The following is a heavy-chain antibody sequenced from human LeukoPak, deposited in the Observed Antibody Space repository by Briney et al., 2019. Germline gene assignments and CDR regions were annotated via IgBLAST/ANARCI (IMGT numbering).Heavy chain of an antibody. CDR2: ISGSGGST. CDR1: GFTFSSYA. J-gene: IGHJ6*04. Sequence: GGSLRLSCAASGFTFSSYAMSWVRQAPGKGLEWVSDISGSGGSTYYADSVKGRFTISRDKSKSTLYLQMNSLRAEDTAVYYCAELGITMIGGVWGKGTTVTISS. V-gene: IGHV3-23*01. CDR3: AELGITMIGGV. D-gene: IGHD3-10*02.